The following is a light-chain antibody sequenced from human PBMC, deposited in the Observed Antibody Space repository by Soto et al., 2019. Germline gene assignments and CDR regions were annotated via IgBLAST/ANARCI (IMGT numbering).Light chain of an antibody. CDR2: DVS. V-gene: IGLV2-11*01. J-gene: IGLJ1*01. CDR1: SSYFGGYKY. CDR3: CSYAGSYV. Sequence: QSALTQPRSVSGSPGQSVTISCTGTSSYFGGYKYVSWYQLHPGKAPKLMIYDVSQRPSGVPDRFSGSTSGNAASLTISGLQAEDEADYYCCSYAGSYVFGTGTKVTVL.